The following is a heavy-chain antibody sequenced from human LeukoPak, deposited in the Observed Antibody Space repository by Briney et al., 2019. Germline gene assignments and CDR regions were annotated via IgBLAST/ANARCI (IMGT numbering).Heavy chain of an antibody. CDR1: GFTVSSNY. D-gene: IGHD2-15*01. Sequence: GGSLRLSCAAAGFTVSSNYMSWVRQAPGKGLEWVSVIYSGGSTYYADSVKGRFTISRDNSKNTLYLQMNSLRAEDTAVYYCAGRLGYCSGGSCYPPHYFDYWGQGTLVTVSS. V-gene: IGHV3-53*01. J-gene: IGHJ4*02. CDR3: AGRLGYCSGGSCYPPHYFDY. CDR2: IYSGGST.